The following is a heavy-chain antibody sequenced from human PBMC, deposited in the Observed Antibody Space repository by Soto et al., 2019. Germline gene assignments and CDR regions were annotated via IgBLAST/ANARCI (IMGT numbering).Heavy chain of an antibody. D-gene: IGHD6-25*01. CDR2: ISPYDGST. V-gene: IGHV1-46*01. CDR1: GFTFTNYF. CDR3: ARGDGRGSAGFYYYYGMDV. Sequence: QVQLVQSGAEVKKPGASAKVSCKASGFTFTNYFFHWVRQAPRQGLEWMGIISPYDGSTNYGQSLQGRLTMTSDTSTSTVYMELSRLRSGDTPVYYCARGDGRGSAGFYYYYGMDVWGHGTTVTGSS. J-gene: IGHJ6*02.